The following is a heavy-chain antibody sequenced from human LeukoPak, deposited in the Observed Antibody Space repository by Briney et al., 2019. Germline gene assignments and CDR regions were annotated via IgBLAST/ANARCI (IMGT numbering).Heavy chain of an antibody. V-gene: IGHV5-51*01. CDR1: GYTFTSYW. CDR3: ARRGDSDFRID. CDR2: IYPGDSDT. J-gene: IGHJ4*02. Sequence: GESLKISCKGSGYTFTSYWIGWVRPMPGKGLEWMGIIYPGDSDTRYSPPFQGQVTISADKSISTAYLQWNSLEASDSAIYYCARRGDSDFRIDWGQGTLVTVSS. D-gene: IGHD2-21*02.